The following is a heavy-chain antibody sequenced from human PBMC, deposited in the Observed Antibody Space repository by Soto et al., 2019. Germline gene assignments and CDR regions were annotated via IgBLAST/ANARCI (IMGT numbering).Heavy chain of an antibody. CDR3: ARLSSGWFDP. CDR2: TNLCGGST. D-gene: IGHD2-15*01. J-gene: IGHJ5*02. Sequence: ASVKVSCKASGYTFTSYGISWVRQAPGQGLEWMGITNLCGGSTSYAQKFQGRVTMTRDTSTSTVYMELSSLRSEDTAVYYCARLSSGWFDPWGQGTLVTVSS. V-gene: IGHV1-46*01. CDR1: GYTFTSYG.